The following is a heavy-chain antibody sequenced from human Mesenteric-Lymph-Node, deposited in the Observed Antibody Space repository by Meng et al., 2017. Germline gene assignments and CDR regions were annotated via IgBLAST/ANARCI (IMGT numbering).Heavy chain of an antibody. Sequence: GGSLRLSCTASGFTFSNYAIHWVRQAPGKGLEWVAVIWYDGSNKYYADSVKGRFTISRDNSKNTLYLQMNSLRAEDTAVYYCARGYSSGWYDYWGQGTQVT. CDR1: GFTFSNYA. V-gene: IGHV3-33*08. J-gene: IGHJ4*02. CDR3: ARGYSSGWYDY. D-gene: IGHD6-19*01. CDR2: IWYDGSNK.